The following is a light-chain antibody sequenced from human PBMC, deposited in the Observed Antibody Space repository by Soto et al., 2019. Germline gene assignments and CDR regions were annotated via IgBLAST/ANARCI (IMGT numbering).Light chain of an antibody. V-gene: IGKV1-5*03. CDR3: QHYNSYSEA. Sequence: IQITQSPSTLSGSVGDRVTITCRASQTIRSWLAWYEQKPGKAPKLLIYKASTLKSGVPSRFSGSGSGTDFTLTISSLQHDDFATYYCQHYNSYSEAFGQGTKVDIK. J-gene: IGKJ1*01. CDR2: KAS. CDR1: QTIRSW.